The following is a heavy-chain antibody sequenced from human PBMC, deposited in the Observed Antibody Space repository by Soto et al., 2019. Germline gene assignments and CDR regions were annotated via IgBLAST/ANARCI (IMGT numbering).Heavy chain of an antibody. CDR3: ARSFGWYAIDH. V-gene: IGHV4-4*02. D-gene: IGHD6-19*01. CDR2: IHHSGST. CDR1: SASIITEQR. Sequence: QMQLQESGPGLVKPSETLSLTCAVSSASIITEQRWTWVRQPPGKGLEWIGEIHHSGSTNNNPSLRSRLTMSVDKSKNQFSLNLNSVTAADTALYYCARSFGWYAIDHWGKGTLVIVSS. J-gene: IGHJ4*02.